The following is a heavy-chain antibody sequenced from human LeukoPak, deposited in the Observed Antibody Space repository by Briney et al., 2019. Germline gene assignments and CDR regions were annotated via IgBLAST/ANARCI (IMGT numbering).Heavy chain of an antibody. V-gene: IGHV1-18*01. CDR2: ISAYNGNT. J-gene: IGHJ5*02. CDR1: GYTFTSYG. Sequence: ASVKVSCKASGYTFTSYGISWVRQAPGQGLEWMGWISAYNGNTNYAQKLQGRVTMTTDTSTSTAYMELRSLRSDDTAVYYCARVGSGSYYIGYNWFDPWGQGTLVTVSS. D-gene: IGHD3-10*01. CDR3: ARVGSGSYYIGYNWFDP.